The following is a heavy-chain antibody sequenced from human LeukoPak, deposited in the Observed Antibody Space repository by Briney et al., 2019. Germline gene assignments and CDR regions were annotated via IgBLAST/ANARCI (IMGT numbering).Heavy chain of an antibody. V-gene: IGHV3-21*01. CDR3: SRDGVGVVSSDY. Sequence: GGSLRLYCAASGFTFSNYNMNWVRQAPGKGLEWVSSISSSGDYIYYADSVKGRFTISRDNAKNSLYLQVNSLRAEDTAVYYCSRDGVGVVSSDYWGQGTLVTVSS. CDR1: GFTFSNYN. J-gene: IGHJ4*02. D-gene: IGHD3-3*01. CDR2: ISSSGDYI.